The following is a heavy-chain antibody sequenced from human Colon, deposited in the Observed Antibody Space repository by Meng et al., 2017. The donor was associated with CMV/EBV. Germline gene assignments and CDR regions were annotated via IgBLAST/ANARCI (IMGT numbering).Heavy chain of an antibody. J-gene: IGHJ4*02. D-gene: IGHD4/OR15-4a*01. CDR2: ISKGGSDT. CDR3: ATYHRGPDYFLDH. CDR1: GFIFSTYA. Sequence: AASGFIFSTYAMSWVRQAPGKGLEWVSVISKGGSDTYYADSMKGRFTMSRDDSTNMVYLQMSSLRADDTARYFCATYHRGPDYFLDHWGQGTLVTVSS. V-gene: IGHV3-23*03.